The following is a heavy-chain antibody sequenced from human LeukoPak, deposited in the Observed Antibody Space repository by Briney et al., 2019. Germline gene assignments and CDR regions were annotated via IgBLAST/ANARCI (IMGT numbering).Heavy chain of an antibody. V-gene: IGHV3-23*01. CDR2: ISDTGGHT. Sequence: GGSLRLSCEASGFNFSSYVMSWVRQAPGKGLEWVSSISDTGGHTYNADSVRGRFSISRDNSKNTLYLQMNSLRAEDTAVYYCAIRIVGAISSFGTDYWGQGTLVTVSS. CDR3: AIRIVGAISSFGTDY. D-gene: IGHD1-26*01. J-gene: IGHJ4*02. CDR1: GFNFSSYV.